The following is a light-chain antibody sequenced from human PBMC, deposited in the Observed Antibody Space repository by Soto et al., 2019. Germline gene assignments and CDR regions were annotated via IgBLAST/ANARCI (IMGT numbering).Light chain of an antibody. CDR1: QNIGDW. Sequence: DIQMTQSPSTLSASVGDRVTIACRASQNIGDWLAWYQQKPGKAPNLLIYKASTLESGVPSRFSGSGSGTEFPLAISSLQPEDFATYYCQQYNDLSTFGGGTKVEI. V-gene: IGKV1-5*03. CDR3: QQYNDLST. J-gene: IGKJ4*01. CDR2: KAS.